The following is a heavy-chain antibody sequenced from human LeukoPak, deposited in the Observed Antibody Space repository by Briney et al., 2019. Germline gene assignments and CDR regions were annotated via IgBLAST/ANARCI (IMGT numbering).Heavy chain of an antibody. J-gene: IGHJ4*02. CDR1: GFTFSSYW. D-gene: IGHD5-12*01. CDR3: ARVGIYSGYDEVEY. CDR2: IKQDGSEK. Sequence: GGSLRLSCAASGFTFSSYWMSWVRQAPGKGLEWVANIKQDGSEKYYVDSVKGRFTISRDNAKNSLYLQMNSLRAEDTAVYYCARVGIYSGYDEVEYWGQGTLVTVSS. V-gene: IGHV3-7*01.